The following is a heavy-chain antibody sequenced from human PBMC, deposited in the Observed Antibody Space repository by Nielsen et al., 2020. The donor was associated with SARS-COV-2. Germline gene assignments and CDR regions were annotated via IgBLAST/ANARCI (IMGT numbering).Heavy chain of an antibody. J-gene: IGHJ5*02. V-gene: IGHV7-4-1*02. CDR1: GYTFTSYA. CDR3: ARVDSSSWYRYGWFDP. CDR2: INTNTGNP. D-gene: IGHD6-13*01. Sequence: ASVKVSCKASGYTFTSYAMNRVRQAPGQGLEWMGWINTNTGNPTYAQGFTGRFVFSLDTSVSTAYLQISSLKAEDTAVYYCARVDSSSWYRYGWFDPWGQGTLVTVSS.